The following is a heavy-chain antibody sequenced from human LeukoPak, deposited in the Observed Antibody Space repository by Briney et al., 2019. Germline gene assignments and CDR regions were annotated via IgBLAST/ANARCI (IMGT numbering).Heavy chain of an antibody. D-gene: IGHD2-2*01. CDR1: GESFSGYY. V-gene: IGHV4-34*01. Sequence: SETLSLTCTVYGESFSGYYWSWIRQPPGKGLEWIGEINHSGRTHYNPSLKSRVTISLDTSKNQFSLKLSSVTAADTAVYYCASTERCSTTCPLDYWGQGTLVTVSS. CDR3: ASTERCSTTCPLDY. CDR2: INHSGRT. J-gene: IGHJ4*02.